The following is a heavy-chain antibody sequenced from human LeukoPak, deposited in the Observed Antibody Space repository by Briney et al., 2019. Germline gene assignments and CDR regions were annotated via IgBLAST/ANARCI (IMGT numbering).Heavy chain of an antibody. J-gene: IGHJ6*03. CDR2: INSDGSST. CDR3: AKDNWDSSGYFPYYYYYYMDV. D-gene: IGHD3-22*01. Sequence: GGSLRLSCAASGFTLSRYWMHWVRQVPGKGLVWVSRINSDGSSTSYADSVKGRFTISRDNSKNTLYLQMNSLRAEDTAVYYCAKDNWDSSGYFPYYYYYYMDVWGKGTTVTISS. CDR1: GFTLSRYW. V-gene: IGHV3-74*01.